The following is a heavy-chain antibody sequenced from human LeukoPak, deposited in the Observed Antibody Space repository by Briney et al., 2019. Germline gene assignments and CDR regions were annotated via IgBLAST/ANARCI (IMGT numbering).Heavy chain of an antibody. V-gene: IGHV1-2*02. Sequence: GASVKVSCKPSGYTFTDYYLHWVRQAPGQRLEWMGWINPNSGATKYAQNFQGRVTMTRDTSISTAYMELSRLRSDDTAVYYCARGYSSGTFDYWGQGTLVTVSS. D-gene: IGHD6-19*01. CDR3: ARGYSSGTFDY. CDR2: INPNSGAT. CDR1: GYTFTDYY. J-gene: IGHJ4*02.